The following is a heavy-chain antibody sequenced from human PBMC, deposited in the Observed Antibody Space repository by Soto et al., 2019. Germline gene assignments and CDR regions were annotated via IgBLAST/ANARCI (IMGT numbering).Heavy chain of an antibody. CDR3: ARGGTTALDY. CDR1: GFTFSSYT. CDR2: IYSGGST. D-gene: IGHD4-17*01. V-gene: IGHV3-66*01. Sequence: PGGSLRLSCAASGFTFSSYTMNWVRQAPGKGLEWVSVIYSGGSTYYADSVKGRFTISRDSSKNTLYLQMNSLRAGDTAVYYCARGGTTALDYWGQGTLVTVSS. J-gene: IGHJ4*02.